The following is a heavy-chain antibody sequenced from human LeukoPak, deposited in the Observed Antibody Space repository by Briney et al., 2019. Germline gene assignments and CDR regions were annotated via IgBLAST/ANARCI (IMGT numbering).Heavy chain of an antibody. D-gene: IGHD6-19*01. CDR1: GFTFNSYA. V-gene: IGHV3-23*01. J-gene: IGHJ4*02. CDR3: AKDHGTAVAGFYY. CDR2: ISGSGGST. Sequence: GASLRLSCAASGFTFNSYAMSWVRQAPGKGLHWVSAISGSGGSTYYADSVKGRFTISRDISKNALYLQMNSLSAEDTAVYYCAKDHGTAVAGFYYWGQGTLVTVSS.